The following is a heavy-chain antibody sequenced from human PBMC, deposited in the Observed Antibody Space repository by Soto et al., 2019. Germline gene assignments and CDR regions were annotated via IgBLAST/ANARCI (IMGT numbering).Heavy chain of an antibody. CDR1: GFTFSDYY. CDR2: ISSSGSTI. J-gene: IGHJ6*02. CDR3: ARDAMTTVTTRASYGMDV. D-gene: IGHD4-17*01. Sequence: QVQLVESGGGLVKPGGSLRLSCAASGFTFSDYYMSWSRQAPGKGLEWVSYISSSGSTIYYADSVKGRFTISRENAKNSLYLQMNSLRAEYTAVYYCARDAMTTVTTRASYGMDVWGQGTTVTVSS. V-gene: IGHV3-11*01.